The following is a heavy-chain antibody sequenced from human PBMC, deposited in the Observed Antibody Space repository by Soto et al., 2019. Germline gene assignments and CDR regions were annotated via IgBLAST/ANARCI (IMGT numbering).Heavy chain of an antibody. CDR1: GYTFTTYD. CDR2: MNPYTGKA. D-gene: IGHD6-25*01. J-gene: IGHJ4*02. Sequence: QVQLVQSGAEVKRPGASLKVSCQASGYTFTTYDINWVRQAPGQGLEWMGWMNPYTGKAGYAQKFQGRVIITRDNSISTAYMELGSLRSEDTAVYNCARRKERSGPNYFDYWGLGTLVTVSS. CDR3: ARRKERSGPNYFDY. V-gene: IGHV1-8*01.